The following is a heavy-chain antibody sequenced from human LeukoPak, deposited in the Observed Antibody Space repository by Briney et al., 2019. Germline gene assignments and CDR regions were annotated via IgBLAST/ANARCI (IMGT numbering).Heavy chain of an antibody. D-gene: IGHD2-2*01. Sequence: GGSLRLSCAASGFTFSSYAMSWVRQAPGKGLEWVSAISGSGGSTYYADSVKGRFTISRDSSKNTLYLQMNSLRAEDTAVYYCAKVDRQLLYPDYWGQGTLVTVSS. V-gene: IGHV3-23*01. CDR3: AKVDRQLLYPDY. J-gene: IGHJ4*02. CDR1: GFTFSSYA. CDR2: ISGSGGST.